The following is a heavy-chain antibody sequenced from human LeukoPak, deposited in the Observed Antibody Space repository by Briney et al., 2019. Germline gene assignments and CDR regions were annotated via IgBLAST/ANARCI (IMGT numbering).Heavy chain of an antibody. CDR1: GGSISSGGYY. CDR3: ASYPMVRGVIMSTTDAFDI. V-gene: IGHV4-31*03. Sequence: PSETLSLTCTVSGGSISSGGYYWSWIRQHPGKGLAWICYIYYSGSTYYNPSLKSRVTISVDTSKNQFSLKLSSVTAADTAVYYCASYPMVRGVIMSTTDAFDIWGQGTMVTVSS. CDR2: IYYSGST. D-gene: IGHD3-10*01. J-gene: IGHJ3*02.